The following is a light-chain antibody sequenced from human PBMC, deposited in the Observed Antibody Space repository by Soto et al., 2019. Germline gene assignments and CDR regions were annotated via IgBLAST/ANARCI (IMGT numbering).Light chain of an antibody. J-gene: IGKJ2*01. CDR2: DIS. V-gene: IGKV1-5*01. CDR1: QSVFKW. Sequence: DIQITQSPSTLSASVGDRVTITCRASQSVFKWLAWYQQKPGKAPKLLIYDISSLESGVPSRFSGSGSGTEFTLTISSLQPDDFATYYCQQYNTYSTFGQGTKLEIK. CDR3: QQYNTYST.